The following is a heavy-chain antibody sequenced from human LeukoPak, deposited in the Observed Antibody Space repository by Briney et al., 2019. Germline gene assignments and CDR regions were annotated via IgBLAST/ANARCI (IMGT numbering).Heavy chain of an antibody. Sequence: SETLSLTCAVYGGSFSGYYWSWIRQPPGKGLEWIGEINHSGSTNYNPSLKSRVTISVDTSKNQFSLRLSSVTAADTAVYYCARWDLYGGDDYWGRGTLVTVSS. CDR1: GGSFSGYY. V-gene: IGHV4-34*01. CDR3: ARWDLYGGDDY. J-gene: IGHJ4*02. D-gene: IGHD2-21*02. CDR2: INHSGST.